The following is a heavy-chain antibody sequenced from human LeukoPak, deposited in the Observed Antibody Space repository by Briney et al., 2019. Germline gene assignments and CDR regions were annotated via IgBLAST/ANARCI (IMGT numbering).Heavy chain of an antibody. CDR1: GFTFSAFG. V-gene: IGHV3-23*01. CDR2: ITKSGDST. CDR3: AKAAEYYDFWSGFDP. Sequence: GGSLRLSCAASGFTFSAFGMNWVRQAPGKGLEWVSTITKSGDSTYYVDSVKGRFTISRDNSKNTLYLQMNSLRAEDTAVYYCAKAAEYYDFWSGFDPWGQGTLVTVSS. D-gene: IGHD3-3*01. J-gene: IGHJ5*02.